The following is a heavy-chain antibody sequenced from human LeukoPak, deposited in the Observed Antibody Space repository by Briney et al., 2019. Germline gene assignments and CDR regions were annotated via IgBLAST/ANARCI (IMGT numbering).Heavy chain of an antibody. J-gene: IGHJ6*02. D-gene: IGHD4-17*01. CDR1: GGSISSYY. CDR3: ARDPTVTSPRYYYYGMDV. V-gene: IGHV4-59*12. CDR2: VYYSGST. Sequence: SETLSLTCTVSGGSISSYYWSWIRQPPGKGLEWIGYVYYSGSTNYNPSLKSRVTISVDTSKNQFSLKLSSVTAADTAVYYCARDPTVTSPRYYYYGMDVWGQGTTVTVSS.